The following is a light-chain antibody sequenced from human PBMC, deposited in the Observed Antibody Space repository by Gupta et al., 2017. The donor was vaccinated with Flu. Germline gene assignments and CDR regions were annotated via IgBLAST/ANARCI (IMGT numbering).Light chain of an antibody. J-gene: IGLJ3*02. CDR2: QDN. V-gene: IGLV3-1*01. CDR1: NLEKKY. CDR3: QAWDRTTRV. Sequence: SDELTQPPSVSVAPGQTATITCSGDNLEKKYVCWYHQKPGQSPVLVMYQDNRRPSGIPERFSGSASGNTATLAISGTRGMDEADYYCQAWDRTTRVFGGGTKLTVL.